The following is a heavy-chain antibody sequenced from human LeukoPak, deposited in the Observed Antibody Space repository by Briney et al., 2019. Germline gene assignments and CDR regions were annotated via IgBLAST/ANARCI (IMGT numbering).Heavy chain of an antibody. CDR2: IIPIFGTA. J-gene: IGHJ6*03. Sequence: SVKVSCKASGGTFSSYAISWVRQAPGQGLEWMGGIIPIFGTANYAQKFQGRVTITADESTSTAYMELSSLRSEDTAVYYCASSSIAARRGGYYMDVWGKGTTVTVSS. V-gene: IGHV1-69*01. CDR1: GGTFSSYA. CDR3: ASSSIAARRGGYYMDV. D-gene: IGHD6-6*01.